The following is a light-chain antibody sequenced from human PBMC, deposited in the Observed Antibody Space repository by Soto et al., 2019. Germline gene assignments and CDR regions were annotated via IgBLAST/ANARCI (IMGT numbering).Light chain of an antibody. Sequence: DIQMTQSPSSLSASVRDIVTITCRASQGISNYLAWYQQKPWKVPKLLIYAASTLQSGVPSRFSGSGSGTDFTLTISSLQPEDVATYYCQKYDSAPWTFGHGTKVEIK. V-gene: IGKV1-27*01. CDR1: QGISNY. CDR2: AAS. CDR3: QKYDSAPWT. J-gene: IGKJ1*01.